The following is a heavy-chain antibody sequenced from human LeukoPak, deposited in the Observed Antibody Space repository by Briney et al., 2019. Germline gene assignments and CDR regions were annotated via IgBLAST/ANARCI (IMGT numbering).Heavy chain of an antibody. V-gene: IGHV3-23*01. CDR2: ISGPAGSW. CDR1: GFTFSSYG. J-gene: IGHJ4*02. Sequence: PGGSLRLACAASGFTFSSYGMSWVRQAPGKGLEWVSAISGPAGSWDYADSVKGRFTISRDNSKNTLFLQINSLRAEDTAIYYCAKKVGLVSAPLYYFDVWGQGTLVAVSS. D-gene: IGHD5/OR15-5a*01. CDR3: AKKVGLVSAPLYYFDV.